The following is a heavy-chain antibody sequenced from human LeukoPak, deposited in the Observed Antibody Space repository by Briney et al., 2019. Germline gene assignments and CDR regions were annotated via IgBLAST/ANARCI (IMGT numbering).Heavy chain of an antibody. Sequence: GGSLRLSCAASGFTFSNYAMNWLRQAPGKGLEWVSGISGSGSTDYADSVKGRFTISRDNSKNTLYLQMNSLRAEDTALYYCAKDSRLVIGGVFEIWGRGTMVTVSS. D-gene: IGHD1-26*01. CDR1: GFTFSNYA. CDR2: ISGSGST. V-gene: IGHV3-23*01. CDR3: AKDSRLVIGGVFEI. J-gene: IGHJ3*02.